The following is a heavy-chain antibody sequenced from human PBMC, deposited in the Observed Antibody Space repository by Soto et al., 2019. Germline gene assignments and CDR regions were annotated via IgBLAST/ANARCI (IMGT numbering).Heavy chain of an antibody. J-gene: IGHJ5*02. CDR1: RAFINSGGFY. D-gene: IGHD2-15*01. V-gene: IGHV4-31*03. Sequence: PSETLSLTCSVSRAFINSGGFYYSWIRQPPGKGLEWLGYIFHSGSTLYNPSLRGRLTLSAGTSRNQLSLYLTSVTAADTAVYYCVRGGIAGHWFDPWGQGILVTVSS. CDR2: IFHSGST. CDR3: VRGGIAGHWFDP.